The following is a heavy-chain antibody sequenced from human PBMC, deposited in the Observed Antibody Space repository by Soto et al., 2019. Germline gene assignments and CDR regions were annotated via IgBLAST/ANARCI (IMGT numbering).Heavy chain of an antibody. V-gene: IGHV5-51*01. Sequence: GQSLKISCKGSGYSFTSYWIGWVRQMPGKGLEWMGIIYPGDSDTRYSPSFQGQVTISXXXXXXTXYXQWXXLKASDTALYYCARNHHYCFYPWGQGTLVTVSS. J-gene: IGHJ5*02. CDR1: GYSFTSYW. CDR3: ARNHHYCFYP. CDR2: IYPGDSDT.